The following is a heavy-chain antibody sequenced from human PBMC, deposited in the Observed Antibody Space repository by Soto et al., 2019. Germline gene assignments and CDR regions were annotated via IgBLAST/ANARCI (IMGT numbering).Heavy chain of an antibody. Sequence: LRLSCGASGLTCSGYGMHRVRQNPGKGLEWVAVISSDGSIKYYADSVKGRFTISRDNSKNTLYLQMNTLRPEDTAVYYCSKDNSGTYYWLDYWGLGTLVTVSS. CDR3: SKDNSGTYYWLDY. CDR1: GLTCSGYG. CDR2: ISSDGSIK. V-gene: IGHV3-30*18. J-gene: IGHJ4*02. D-gene: IGHD1-26*01.